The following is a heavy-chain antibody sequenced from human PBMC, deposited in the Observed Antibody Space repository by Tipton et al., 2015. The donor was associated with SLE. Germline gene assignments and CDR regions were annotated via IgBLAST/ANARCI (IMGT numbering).Heavy chain of an antibody. CDR1: GYTFTGYY. D-gene: IGHD3-10*01. CDR3: ARDLGHYYGSGAYYASDI. J-gene: IGHJ3*02. V-gene: IGHV1-2*02. Sequence: QLVQSGPEVKKPGASVKVSCKVSGYTFTGYYIHWVRQAPGQGLEWMGWLDPDSGDRYSAQKFQGRLTMTRDTSITTAYMELSSLRSDDTAVYFCARDLGHYYGSGAYYASDIWGQGTMVTFSS. CDR2: LDPDSGDR.